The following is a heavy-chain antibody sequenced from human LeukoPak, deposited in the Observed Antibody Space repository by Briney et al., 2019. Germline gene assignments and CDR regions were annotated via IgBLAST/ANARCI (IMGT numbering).Heavy chain of an antibody. CDR3: ASRRGSNRPFDY. CDR1: GFTFSGSA. J-gene: IGHJ4*02. CDR2: IRSTANGYAT. D-gene: IGHD1-26*01. V-gene: IGHV3-73*01. Sequence: GGSLRLSCAASGFTFSGSALHWVRQASGKGLEWVGRIRSTANGYATAYAASVKGRFTISRDDSKNTAYLQMNSLTAEDSAVYYCASRRGSNRPFDYWGQGTLVTVSS.